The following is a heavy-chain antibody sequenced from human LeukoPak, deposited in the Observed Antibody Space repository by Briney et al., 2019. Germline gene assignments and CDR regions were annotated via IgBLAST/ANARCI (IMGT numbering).Heavy chain of an antibody. CDR1: GFTFSSYW. Sequence: GGSLRLSCAASGFTFSSYWMSWVRQAPGKGLEWVANIKQDGSEKYYVDSVKGRFTISRDNAKNSLYLQMNSLRDEDTAVYYCARATSRSYYYYYYMDVWGKGTTVTVSS. V-gene: IGHV3-7*01. CDR3: ARATSRSYYYYYYMDV. D-gene: IGHD3-10*01. CDR2: IKQDGSEK. J-gene: IGHJ6*03.